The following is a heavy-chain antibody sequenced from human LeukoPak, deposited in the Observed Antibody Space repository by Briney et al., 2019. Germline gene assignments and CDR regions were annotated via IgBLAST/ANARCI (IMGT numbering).Heavy chain of an antibody. CDR2: ISNSGGTV. CDR1: GFAFSNYY. CDR3: ARDCGGDCFGAFDF. V-gene: IGHV3-11*01. Sequence: PGGSLRLSCAASGFAFSNYYMSWIRQAPGKGLEWLSYISNSGGTVYYADSVKGRFTISRDNAKNSLYLQMNSLRAEDTAVYFCARDCGGDCFGAFDFWGQGTMVTVSS. D-gene: IGHD2-21*02. J-gene: IGHJ3*01.